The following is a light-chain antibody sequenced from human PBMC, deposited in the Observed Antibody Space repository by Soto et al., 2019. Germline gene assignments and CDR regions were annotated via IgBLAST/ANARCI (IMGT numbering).Light chain of an antibody. CDR3: CSYADSTTYV. J-gene: IGLJ1*01. CDR1: TSDVGSYNL. Sequence: QSALTQPASVSGSPGQSITISCTGTTSDVGSYNLVSWYQQHPGKAPKVMIFEGSKRPSGVSIRFSASKSGNTASLTISGLQAEDEADYYCCSYADSTTYVFGPGTKLTVL. CDR2: EGS. V-gene: IGLV2-23*01.